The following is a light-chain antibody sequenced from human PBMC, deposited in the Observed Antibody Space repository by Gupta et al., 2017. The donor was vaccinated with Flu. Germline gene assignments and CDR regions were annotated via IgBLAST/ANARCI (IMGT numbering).Light chain of an antibody. V-gene: IGKV1-39*01. J-gene: IGKJ2*01. CDR2: GAS. CDR3: QQRESTPYT. Sequence: PSSLSASVGDRVTITCRASQKIGSYLHWYQQKSGKAPNLLIFGASTEKSGVPSRFTGSGSGRDFTLAINRLQPEDFATYYCQQRESTPYTFGQGTXLEI. CDR1: QKIGSY.